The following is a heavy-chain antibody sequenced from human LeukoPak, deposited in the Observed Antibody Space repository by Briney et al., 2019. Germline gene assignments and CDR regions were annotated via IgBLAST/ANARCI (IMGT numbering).Heavy chain of an antibody. CDR1: GSSFSNYY. CDR2: IYYSGST. J-gene: IGHJ4*02. V-gene: IGHV4-59*01. Sequence: PSETLSLTCTVSGSSFSNYYWSWIRQPPGQGLQWIGYIYYSGSTNYNPSLKSRVTISVDTSKNQFSLNLSSVTAADTFVYYCARGPTRYYFDYWGQGTLVTVSS. D-gene: IGHD2-2*01. CDR3: ARGPTRYYFDY.